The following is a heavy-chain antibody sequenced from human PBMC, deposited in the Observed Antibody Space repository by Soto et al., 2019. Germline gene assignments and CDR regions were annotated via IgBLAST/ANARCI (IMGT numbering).Heavy chain of an antibody. J-gene: IGHJ4*02. CDR2: ISGSGGST. CDR1: GFTFSSYA. Sequence: LRLSCAASGFTFSSYAMSWVRQAPGKGLEWVSAISGSGGSTYYADSVKGRFTIPRDNSKNTLYLQMNSLRAEDTAVYYCAKVMVRGVSGTFYFDYWGQGTLVTVSS. CDR3: AKVMVRGVSGTFYFDY. V-gene: IGHV3-23*01. D-gene: IGHD3-10*01.